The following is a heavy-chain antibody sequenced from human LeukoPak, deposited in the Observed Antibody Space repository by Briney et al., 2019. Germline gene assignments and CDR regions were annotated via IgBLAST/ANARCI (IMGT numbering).Heavy chain of an antibody. CDR1: GGSFSGYY. D-gene: IGHD6-19*01. Sequence: SETLSLTCAVYGGSFSGYYWSWIRQPSGKGLEWIGEINHSGSTNYNPSLKSRVTISVDTSKNQFSLKLSSVTAADTAVYYCARAEQWLVYYFDYWGQGTLVTVSS. J-gene: IGHJ4*02. V-gene: IGHV4-34*01. CDR3: ARAEQWLVYYFDY. CDR2: INHSGST.